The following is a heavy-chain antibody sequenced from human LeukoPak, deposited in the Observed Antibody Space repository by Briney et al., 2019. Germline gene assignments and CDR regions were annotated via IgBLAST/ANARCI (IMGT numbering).Heavy chain of an antibody. V-gene: IGHV4-59*01. D-gene: IGHD2-15*01. CDR3: ARTIRRGWFDL. CDR1: GASISNYY. J-gene: IGHJ2*01. CDR2: LYYSGSS. Sequence: PSETLSLTCNVSGASISNYYWSWVRQSLEKGLEWIACLYYSGSSHYNPSLRSRVAISGDTSKNQFSLKLTSVTTADTAVYYCARTIRRGWFDLWGRGTLATVSS.